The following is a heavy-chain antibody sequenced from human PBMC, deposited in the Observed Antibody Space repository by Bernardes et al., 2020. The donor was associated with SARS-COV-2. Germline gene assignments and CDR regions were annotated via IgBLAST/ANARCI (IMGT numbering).Heavy chain of an antibody. V-gene: IGHV3-30*04. D-gene: IGHD5-18*01. Sequence: GGSLRLSCAASGFTFSSYAMHWVRQAPGKGLEWVAVISYDGSNKYYADSVKGRFTISRDTSKNTLYLQMNSLRAEDTAVYYCARDLGYSYGYFDYWGQGTLVTVSS. CDR3: ARDLGYSYGYFDY. CDR2: ISYDGSNK. J-gene: IGHJ4*02. CDR1: GFTFSSYA.